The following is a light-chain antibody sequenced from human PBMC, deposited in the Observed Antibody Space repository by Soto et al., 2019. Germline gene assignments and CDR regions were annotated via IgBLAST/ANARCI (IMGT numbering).Light chain of an antibody. V-gene: IGKV3-15*01. CDR1: QNIDNK. CDR2: AAS. CDR3: QHYYNWPQYT. J-gene: IGKJ2*01. Sequence: IVLTQSAVTLSVCPGERATLSCRTNQNIDNKLAWYQQKPGQTPRLLIFAASTRATDIPARFSGSGSGTEFTLTISSLQSDDFAVYYCQHYYNWPQYTFGQGTKLEIE.